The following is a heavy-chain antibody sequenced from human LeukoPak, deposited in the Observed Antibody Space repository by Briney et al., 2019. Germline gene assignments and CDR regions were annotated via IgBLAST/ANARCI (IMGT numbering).Heavy chain of an antibody. CDR3: AKASTYYDFWSGYYLDY. D-gene: IGHD3-3*01. CDR1: GFSFSNYA. J-gene: IGHJ4*02. Sequence: GGTLRLSCAASGFSFSNYAMSWVRQAPGKGLEWVSSISGSGGSTYYTDSVKGRFTISRDNSKNTLYLQMNSLRAEDTAVYYCAKASTYYDFWSGYYLDYWGQGTLVTVSS. CDR2: ISGSGGST. V-gene: IGHV3-23*01.